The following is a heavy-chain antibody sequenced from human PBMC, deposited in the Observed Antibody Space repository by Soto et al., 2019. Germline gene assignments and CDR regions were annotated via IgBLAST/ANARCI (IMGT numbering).Heavy chain of an antibody. D-gene: IGHD3-16*01. Sequence: ASVKVSCKASGYTFTSYYMHWVRQAPGQGLEWMGIINPSGGSTSYAQKFQGRVTMTRDTSTSTVYMELSSLRSEDTAVYYCAGDSRMITFGGASQTWDYYGMDVWGQGTTVTVSS. J-gene: IGHJ6*02. CDR2: INPSGGST. CDR1: GYTFTSYY. V-gene: IGHV1-46*03. CDR3: AGDSRMITFGGASQTWDYYGMDV.